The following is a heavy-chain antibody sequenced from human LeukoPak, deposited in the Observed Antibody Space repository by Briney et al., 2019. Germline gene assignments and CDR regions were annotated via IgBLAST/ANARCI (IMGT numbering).Heavy chain of an antibody. CDR1: GGSISSSSYY. D-gene: IGHD3-9*01. Sequence: SETLSLTCTVSGGSISSSSYYWGRIRQPPGKGLEWIGSIYYSGSTYYNPSLKSRVTISVDTSKNQFSLKLSSVTAADTAVYYCARGRRYDILTGYLVYYMDVWGKGTTVTISS. CDR2: IYYSGST. J-gene: IGHJ6*03. V-gene: IGHV4-39*07. CDR3: ARGRRYDILTGYLVYYMDV.